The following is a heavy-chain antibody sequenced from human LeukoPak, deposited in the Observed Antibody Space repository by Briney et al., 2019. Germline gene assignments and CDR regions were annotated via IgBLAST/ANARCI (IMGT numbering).Heavy chain of an antibody. CDR2: ISNSAIT. Sequence: PSETLSLTCTVSGVSISSYYWTWIRHPPGKGREWIGFISNSAITDYNPSLKSRVTISIDTSKNQFSLKLNSVTAADTAVYYCARVGYYGSGSYYRDYFEYWGQGTLVTVSS. D-gene: IGHD3-10*01. CDR1: GVSISSYY. CDR3: ARVGYYGSGSYYRDYFEY. J-gene: IGHJ4*02. V-gene: IGHV4-59*01.